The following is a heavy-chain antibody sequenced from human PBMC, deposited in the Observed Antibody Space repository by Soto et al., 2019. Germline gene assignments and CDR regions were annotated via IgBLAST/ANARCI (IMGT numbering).Heavy chain of an antibody. CDR3: ARDFAVRQPPTWFDP. V-gene: IGHV3-33*08. CDR1: GFTFSDYA. Sequence: PGGSLRLSCAASGFTFSDYAMHWVRQAPGKGLEWVAVVWSDGSNKHYADSVKDRFTVSRDNSKNTLFLQMDNLRVEDTAVYYCARDFAVRQPPTWFDPWGQGTLVTVSS. CDR2: VWSDGSNK. J-gene: IGHJ5*02. D-gene: IGHD1-1*01.